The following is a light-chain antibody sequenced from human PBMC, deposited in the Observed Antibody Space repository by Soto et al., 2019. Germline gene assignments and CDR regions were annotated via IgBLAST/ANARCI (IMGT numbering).Light chain of an antibody. Sequence: DVQMTQSRSTLSASVGDRVTITCRASQTISTWLAWYQQKPGKAPELLIYDASTLESGVPSRFSGSGSGTEFTLTISGLQPDDFATYYCQQYDTFSLTFGQGTKVDIK. V-gene: IGKV1-5*01. CDR1: QTISTW. CDR2: DAS. CDR3: QQYDTFSLT. J-gene: IGKJ1*01.